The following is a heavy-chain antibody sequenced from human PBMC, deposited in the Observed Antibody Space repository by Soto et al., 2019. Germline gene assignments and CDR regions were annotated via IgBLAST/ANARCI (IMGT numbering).Heavy chain of an antibody. Sequence: ASVKVSCKASGYTFTSYGISWVRQAPGQGLEWMGWISAYNGNTNYAQKLQGRVTMTTDTSTSTAYMELRSLRSDDTAVYYCARAVPYDFWSGYYHPARGWFDPWGQGTLVTVSS. V-gene: IGHV1-18*01. CDR3: ARAVPYDFWSGYYHPARGWFDP. D-gene: IGHD3-3*01. J-gene: IGHJ5*02. CDR1: GYTFTSYG. CDR2: ISAYNGNT.